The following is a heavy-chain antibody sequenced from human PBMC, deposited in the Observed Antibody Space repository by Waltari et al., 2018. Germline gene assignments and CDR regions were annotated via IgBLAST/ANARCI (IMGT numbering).Heavy chain of an antibody. CDR3: ARADYPAGYYYYGMDV. D-gene: IGHD3-10*01. Sequence: QVQLQESGPGLVKPSGTLSLTCAVSGGSISSSNWWSWVRQPPGKGLEWIGEIYHSGGTNYNPSLHSRVTISVDKSKNQFSLKLSSVTAADTAVYYCARADYPAGYYYYGMDVWGQGTTVTVSS. J-gene: IGHJ6*02. V-gene: IGHV4-4*02. CDR2: IYHSGGT. CDR1: GGSISSSNW.